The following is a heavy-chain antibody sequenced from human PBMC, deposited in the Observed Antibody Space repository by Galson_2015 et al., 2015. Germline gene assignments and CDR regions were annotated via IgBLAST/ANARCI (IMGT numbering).Heavy chain of an antibody. V-gene: IGHV3-13*01. CDR2: IGTAGDT. J-gene: IGHJ3*02. D-gene: IGHD2-8*01. Sequence: SLRLSCAASGFTFRNYDLHWVRQAAGKGLEWVSTIGTAGDTYYIASVKGRFTISRENAKNSVYLQMNSLRAGDTAVYYCAREMLNLDAFDIWGQGTMVTVSS. CDR1: GFTFRNYD. CDR3: AREMLNLDAFDI.